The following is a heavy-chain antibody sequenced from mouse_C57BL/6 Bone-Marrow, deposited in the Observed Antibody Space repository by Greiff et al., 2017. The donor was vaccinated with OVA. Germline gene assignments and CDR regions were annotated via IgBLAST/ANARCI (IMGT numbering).Heavy chain of an antibody. V-gene: IGHV1-15*01. CDR1: GYTFTDYE. CDR3: TEDPYYFDY. J-gene: IGHJ2*01. CDR2: IDPETGST. Sequence: VQLQQSGAELVRPGASVTLSCKASGYTFTDYEMHWVKQTPVHGLEWIGAIDPETGSTAYNQKFKGKAILTADKSSSTAYMELRSLTSEDSAVYYCTEDPYYFDYWGQGTTLTVSS.